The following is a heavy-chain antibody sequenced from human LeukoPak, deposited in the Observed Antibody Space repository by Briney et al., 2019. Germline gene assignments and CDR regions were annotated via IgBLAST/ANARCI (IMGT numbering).Heavy chain of an antibody. D-gene: IGHD4-17*01. V-gene: IGHV3-48*02. J-gene: IGHJ4*02. CDR1: GFTFSNAW. CDR3: ARDRDYAFDY. CDR2: IDSDTYGNTI. Sequence: GGSLRLSCATSGFTFSNAWMNWVRQAPGKGLEWISYIDSDTYGNTIYYPHTVKGRFTISRDNAKNSLYLQMDSLRDEDTAVYYCARDRDYAFDYWGQGTLVTVSS.